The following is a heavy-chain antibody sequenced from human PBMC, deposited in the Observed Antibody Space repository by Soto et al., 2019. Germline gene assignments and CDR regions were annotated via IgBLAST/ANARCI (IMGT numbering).Heavy chain of an antibody. D-gene: IGHD6-13*01. J-gene: IGHJ5*02. Sequence: GSLRLSCAASGFTFRSFTMNWVRQAPGKGLEWVSTISSNSAYIYYTDALRGRFTISRDNAKNSLHLQMNSLRAEDTAVYYCTRDASRDSSARGWFDPWGPGTLVTVSA. CDR1: GFTFRSFT. CDR2: ISSNSAYI. V-gene: IGHV3-21*01. CDR3: TRDASRDSSARGWFDP.